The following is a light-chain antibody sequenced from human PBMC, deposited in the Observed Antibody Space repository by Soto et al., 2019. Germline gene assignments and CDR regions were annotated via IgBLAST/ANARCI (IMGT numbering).Light chain of an antibody. J-gene: IGKJ4*01. CDR2: DTS. Sequence: EVVMRQSPATLSVSPGEGATPSCRASQGIGDTLAWYQHKPGQTPRLLIYDTSTRATGVPTRFSGSRSGAEFTLAINSLQSEDFAVYYCQPYNNWPLTFGGGTKVDIK. V-gene: IGKV3-15*01. CDR1: QGIGDT. CDR3: QPYNNWPLT.